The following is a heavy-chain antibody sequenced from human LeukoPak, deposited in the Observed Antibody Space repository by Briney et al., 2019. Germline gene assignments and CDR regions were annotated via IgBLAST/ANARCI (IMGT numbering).Heavy chain of an antibody. J-gene: IGHJ3*02. V-gene: IGHV5-10-1*01. CDR3: ARQPGPDAFDI. Sequence: GESLKISCKGFGYSFTSYWISWVRQMPGKGLEWMGRIDPGDSYTNYSPSFQGHVTISADKSISTAYLQWSSLKASDTAIYYCARQPGPDAFDIWGRGTMVTVSS. D-gene: IGHD1-14*01. CDR2: IDPGDSYT. CDR1: GYSFTSYW.